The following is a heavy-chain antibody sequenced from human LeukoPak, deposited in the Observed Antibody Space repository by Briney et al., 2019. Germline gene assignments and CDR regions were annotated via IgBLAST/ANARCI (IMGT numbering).Heavy chain of an antibody. D-gene: IGHD3-10*01. Sequence: GGSLRLSCAASGFTFSSYEMNWVRQAPGKGLEWVSYISSSGSTIYYADSVKGRFTISRDNAKNSLYLQMNSLRAEDTAVYYCARGLWFGNWFDPWGQGTLVTVSS. CDR1: GFTFSSYE. CDR2: ISSSGSTI. V-gene: IGHV3-48*03. CDR3: ARGLWFGNWFDP. J-gene: IGHJ5*02.